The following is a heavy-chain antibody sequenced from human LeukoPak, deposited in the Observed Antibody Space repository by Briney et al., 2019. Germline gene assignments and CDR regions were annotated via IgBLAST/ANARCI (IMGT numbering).Heavy chain of an antibody. D-gene: IGHD6-13*01. CDR3: AREGSSWYDYYYGMDV. CDR1: GFTFSSYA. Sequence: GGSLRLSCAASGFTFSSYAMSWVRQAPGKGLEWVSAISGSGVSTYYADSVKGRFTISRDNSKNTLYLQMNSLRAEDTAVYYCAREGSSWYDYYYGMDVWGQGTTVTVSS. V-gene: IGHV3-23*01. J-gene: IGHJ6*02. CDR2: ISGSGVST.